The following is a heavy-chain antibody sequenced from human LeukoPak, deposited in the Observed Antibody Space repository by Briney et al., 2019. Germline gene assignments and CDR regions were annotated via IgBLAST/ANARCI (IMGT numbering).Heavy chain of an antibody. CDR2: ISSSSSYI. CDR3: ARDPWELGHFDY. V-gene: IGHV3-21*01. J-gene: IGHJ4*02. D-gene: IGHD1-26*01. CDR1: GFTFSSYA. Sequence: PGRSLRLSCAASGFTFSSYAMNWVRQAPGKGLEWVSSISSSSSYIYYADSVKGRFTISRDNAKNSLYLQMNSLRAEDTAVYYCARDPWELGHFDYRGQGTLVTVSS.